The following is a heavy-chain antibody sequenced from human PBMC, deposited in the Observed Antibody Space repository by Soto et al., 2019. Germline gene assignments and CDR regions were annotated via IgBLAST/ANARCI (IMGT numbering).Heavy chain of an antibody. D-gene: IGHD5-12*01. J-gene: IGHJ4*02. Sequence: PSETLSLTCTVSGGSKISYYWSWIRQPPGRGLEWIGFIYYAGSTKYNPSLNSRVTISVDTSKNQFSLTVTSVTAADTAVYYCARRIVATETFDDWGQGTLVTVSS. V-gene: IGHV4-59*08. CDR3: ARRIVATETFDD. CDR2: IYYAGST. CDR1: GGSKISYY.